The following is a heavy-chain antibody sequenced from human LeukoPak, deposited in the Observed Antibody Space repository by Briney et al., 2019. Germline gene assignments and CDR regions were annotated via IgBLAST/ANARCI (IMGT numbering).Heavy chain of an antibody. Sequence: AAVKVSCKPSGYTFTGYYMHWVRQAPGQGLEWMGWINPNSGGTNYTQMFQGRVTMTRDTSLSTAYMELSRLRSHDKAVYYCARDDYYDSSGYYKNKEYFQHWGQGSLVTVSS. J-gene: IGHJ1*01. CDR3: ARDDYYDSSGYYKNKEYFQH. CDR1: GYTFTGYY. D-gene: IGHD3-22*01. V-gene: IGHV1-2*02. CDR2: INPNSGGT.